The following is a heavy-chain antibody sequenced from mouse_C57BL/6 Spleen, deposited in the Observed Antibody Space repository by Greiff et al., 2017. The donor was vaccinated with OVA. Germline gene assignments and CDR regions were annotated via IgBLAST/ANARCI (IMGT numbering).Heavy chain of an antibody. CDR1: GYTFTSYW. V-gene: IGHV1-72*01. Sequence: QVQLKQPGAELVKPGASVKLSCKASGYTFTSYWMHWVKQRPGRGLEWIGRIDPNSGGTKYNEKFKSKATLTVDKPSSTAYMQLSSLTSEDSAVYYCARKITTVVAHLYYAMDYWGQGTSVTVSS. D-gene: IGHD1-1*01. CDR2: IDPNSGGT. J-gene: IGHJ4*01. CDR3: ARKITTVVAHLYYAMDY.